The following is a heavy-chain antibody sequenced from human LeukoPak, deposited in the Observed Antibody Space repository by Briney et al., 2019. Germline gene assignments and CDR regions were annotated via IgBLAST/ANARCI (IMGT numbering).Heavy chain of an antibody. Sequence: PGGSLRLSCAASGFTFDDYAMHWVRQVPGPGLEGVSGISWNSGNIFYGDSVKGRFTISRDNAKNSLYLQMNSLRVEDTALYYCAKAAALTRVDSWGQGTLVTVSS. D-gene: IGHD6-25*01. J-gene: IGHJ4*02. CDR1: GFTFDDYA. CDR2: ISWNSGNI. V-gene: IGHV3-9*01. CDR3: AKAAALTRVDS.